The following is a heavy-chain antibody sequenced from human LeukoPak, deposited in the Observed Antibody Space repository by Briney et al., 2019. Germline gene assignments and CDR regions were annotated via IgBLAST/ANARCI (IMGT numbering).Heavy chain of an antibody. CDR2: IYYSGST. CDR1: GGSISSYY. CDR3: ARDRVGATGNWFDP. J-gene: IGHJ5*02. V-gene: IGHV4-59*01. Sequence: SETLSLTCTVSGGSISSYYWSWIRQPPGKGLEWIGYIYYSGSTNYNPSLKSRVTISVDTSKNQFSLKLSSVTAADTAVYYCARDRVGATGNWFDPWGQGTLVTVSS. D-gene: IGHD1-26*01.